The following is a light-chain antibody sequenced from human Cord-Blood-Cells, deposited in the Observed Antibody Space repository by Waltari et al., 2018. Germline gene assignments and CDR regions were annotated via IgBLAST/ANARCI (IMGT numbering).Light chain of an antibody. CDR3: QQSYSTPFT. J-gene: IGKJ3*01. Sequence: DIQMTQSPSSLSASVGDRVTITCPASQSISRYLNWYQHKPGKATKLLIYAASSLQSGVPSRFSGSGSGTDFTLTISSLQTEDFATYYCQQSYSTPFTFGPGTKVDIK. CDR2: AAS. V-gene: IGKV1-39*01. CDR1: QSISRY.